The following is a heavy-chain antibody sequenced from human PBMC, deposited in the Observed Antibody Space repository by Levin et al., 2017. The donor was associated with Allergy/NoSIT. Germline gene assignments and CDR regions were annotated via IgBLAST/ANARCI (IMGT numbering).Heavy chain of an antibody. J-gene: IGHJ4*02. CDR3: AKGVLTGTTRVSSDY. CDR2: ISGGGGTT. D-gene: IGHD1-7*01. Sequence: GGSLRLSCAASGFAFSSYAMKWVRQAPGKGLEWVSVISGGGGTTYYANSVKGRFTISRDNSKNTLYLQMNSQRAEDTALYYCAKGVLTGTTRVSSDYWGQGTLVTVSS. V-gene: IGHV3-23*01. CDR1: GFAFSSYA.